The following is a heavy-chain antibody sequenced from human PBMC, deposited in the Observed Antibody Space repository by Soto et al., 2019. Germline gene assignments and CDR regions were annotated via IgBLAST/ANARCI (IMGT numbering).Heavy chain of an antibody. J-gene: IGHJ6*02. Sequence: PSETLSLTCAVYGGSFSGYYWRGIRQPPGKGLEWIGEINHSGSTNYTPSLKSRVTISVDASKNQFSLKLSSVTAADTAVYYCARGSRVAGIFKDYYYYGMDVWGQGTTVTVSS. CDR3: ARGSRVAGIFKDYYYYGMDV. CDR2: INHSGST. D-gene: IGHD6-19*01. CDR1: GGSFSGYY. V-gene: IGHV4-34*01.